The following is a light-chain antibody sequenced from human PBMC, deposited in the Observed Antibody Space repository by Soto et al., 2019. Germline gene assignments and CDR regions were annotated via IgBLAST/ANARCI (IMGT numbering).Light chain of an antibody. Sequence: EIVLTQSPGTLSLSPGERATLNCRASQSVRSSYLASYQQQPGQAPRLLIHGASRRATGIPDRFSGSVSGTDFTLTINRLEPEDFAVYFCQQYGDMWTFGQGTKVEIK. CDR2: GAS. CDR1: QSVRSSY. CDR3: QQYGDMWT. J-gene: IGKJ1*01. V-gene: IGKV3-20*01.